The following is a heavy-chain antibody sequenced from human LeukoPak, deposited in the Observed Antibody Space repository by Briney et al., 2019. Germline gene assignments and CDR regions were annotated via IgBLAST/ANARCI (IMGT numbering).Heavy chain of an antibody. CDR1: GVSFSGYY. CDR2: INDRRHT. CDR3: ARDPTTVYNVVNYFDF. V-gene: IGHV4-34*01. J-gene: IGHJ4*02. D-gene: IGHD4-17*01. Sequence: SETLSVTCAVYGVSFSGYYWSWVRQSPERGLEWIGEINDRRHTNYNPSLKSRLTLSVDTSKKQFSLKLRSVTAADTAIYFCARDPTTVYNVVNYFDFWGQGWLLSVSS.